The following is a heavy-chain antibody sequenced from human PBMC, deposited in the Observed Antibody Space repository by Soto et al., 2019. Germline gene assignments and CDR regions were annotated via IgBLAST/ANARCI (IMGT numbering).Heavy chain of an antibody. V-gene: IGHV1-18*01. Sequence: GASVEVSCRASGYTFTSYGISWVRQAPGQGLEWMGWISAYNGNTNYAQKLQGRVTMTTDTSTSTAYMELRSLRSDDTAVYYCARDRGYYDSSGYYYPRTSFDYWGQGTLVTVSS. D-gene: IGHD3-22*01. CDR1: GYTFTSYG. J-gene: IGHJ4*02. CDR3: ARDRGYYDSSGYYYPRTSFDY. CDR2: ISAYNGNT.